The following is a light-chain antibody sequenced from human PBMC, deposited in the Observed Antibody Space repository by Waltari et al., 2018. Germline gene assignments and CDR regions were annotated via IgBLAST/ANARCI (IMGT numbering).Light chain of an antibody. CDR2: DVS. CDR3: CSYTRSSSTRYWV. CDR1: NGHLGDY. J-gene: IGLJ3*02. Sequence: QTSLTQPASVSGSPGQSLTISCTGTNGHLGDYVSWSHQLPGKAPKLLIYDVSNRPSGVSNRFSGSKSGNAASLTISGLQAEDGADYYCCSYTRSSSTRYWVFGGGTTLTVL. V-gene: IGLV2-14*03.